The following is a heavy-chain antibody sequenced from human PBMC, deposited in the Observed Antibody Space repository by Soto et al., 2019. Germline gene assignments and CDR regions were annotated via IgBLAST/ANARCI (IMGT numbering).Heavy chain of an antibody. Sequence: SVTLSLTCTVAGDSISTDYGSWIRQSPGKGLEWIGFIYYGGSTNYNPSLKSRVTISVDTPKNQFSLKLSSVTAADTAVYCCAKNWNWGPLVHWGQGTLVTVSS. CDR1: GDSISTDY. CDR3: AKNWNWGPLVH. V-gene: IGHV4-59*08. J-gene: IGHJ4*02. CDR2: IYYGGST. D-gene: IGHD7-27*01.